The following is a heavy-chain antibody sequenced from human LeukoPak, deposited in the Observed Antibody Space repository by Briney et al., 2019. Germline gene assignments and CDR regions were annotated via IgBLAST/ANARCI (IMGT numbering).Heavy chain of an antibody. J-gene: IGHJ4*02. D-gene: IGHD5-24*01. CDR2: IYYSGTI. CDR1: GGSISSSNYF. V-gene: IGHV4-39*01. Sequence: SETLSLTCTVSGGSISSSNYFWGWIRQTPGMGLEKIGSIYYSGTIYYNPSLKSRVTISVDTSKNQYSLRLSSVTAADTAVYYCARHEEEDGYNAKTFDYWGQGTLVTVSS. CDR3: ARHEEEDGYNAKTFDY.